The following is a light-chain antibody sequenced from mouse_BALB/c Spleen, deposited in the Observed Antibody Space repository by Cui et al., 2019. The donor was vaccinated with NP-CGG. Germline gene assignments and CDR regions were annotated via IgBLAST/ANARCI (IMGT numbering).Light chain of an antibody. V-gene: IGLV1*01. Sequence: QAVVTQDSALTTSPGETVTLTCSSSSGVVTTRTSATWVQEKPDHLFTGLIGGTNNRAPGVPARFSGSLIGDKAALTITGAQTEDEAIYFCALWYSNHWVFGGGTKLTVL. CDR2: GTN. CDR3: ALWYSNHWV. CDR1: SGVVTTRTS. J-gene: IGLJ1*01.